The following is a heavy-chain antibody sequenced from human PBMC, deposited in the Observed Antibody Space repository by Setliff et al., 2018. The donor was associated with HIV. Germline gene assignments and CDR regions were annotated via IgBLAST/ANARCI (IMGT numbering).Heavy chain of an antibody. CDR2: VYYRGRT. V-gene: IGHV4-39*01. J-gene: IGHJ4*02. Sequence: PSETLSLTCTVSGGSMSSSGPGYYWGWVRQTPGGGLEWIGSVYYRGRTYYNPTLKRRVTISVDTSKNQLSLRLTSMAAADTAMYYCARSQPDTIFGVVTFDCWGQGKMVTVS. CDR1: GGSMSSSGPGYY. D-gene: IGHD3-3*01. CDR3: ARSQPDTIFGVVTFDC.